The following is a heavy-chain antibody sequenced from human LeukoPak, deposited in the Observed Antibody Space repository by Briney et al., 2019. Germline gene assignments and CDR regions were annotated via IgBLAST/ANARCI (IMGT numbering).Heavy chain of an antibody. CDR1: GGSFSGYY. CDR2: IYYSGST. Sequence: SETLSLTCAVYGGSFSGYYWGWVRQPPGKGLEWIGSIYYSGSTYYNPSLKSRVTISLDTSKNQFSLKLSSVTAADTAVYYCAIEGYYYYMDVWGKGTTVTISS. CDR3: AIEGYYYYMDV. J-gene: IGHJ6*03. V-gene: IGHV4-34*01.